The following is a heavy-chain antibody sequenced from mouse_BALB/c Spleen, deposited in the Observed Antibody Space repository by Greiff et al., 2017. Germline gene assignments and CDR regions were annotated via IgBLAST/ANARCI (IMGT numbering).Heavy chain of an antibody. D-gene: IGHD1-1*01. J-gene: IGHJ2*01. Sequence: VKLMESGAELVRPGSSVKISCKASGYAFSSYWMNWVKQRPGQGLEWIGQIYPGDGDTNYNGKFKGKATLTADKSSSTAYMQLSSLTSEDSAVYFCARLGTTVLDYWGQGTTLTVSS. CDR2: IYPGDGDT. CDR1: GYAFSSYW. V-gene: IGHV1-80*01. CDR3: ARLGTTVLDY.